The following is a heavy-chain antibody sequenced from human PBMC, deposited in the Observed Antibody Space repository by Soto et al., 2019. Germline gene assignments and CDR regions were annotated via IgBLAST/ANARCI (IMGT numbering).Heavy chain of an antibody. D-gene: IGHD2-2*01. CDR3: ARHGALVPAALYGMDV. CDR2: IDPSDSYT. CDR1: GYSFTSYW. J-gene: IGHJ6*02. V-gene: IGHV5-10-1*01. Sequence: GESLKITCKGSGYSFTSYWISWVRQMPGKGLEWMGRIDPSDSYTNYSPPFQGHVTISADKSISTAYLQWSSLKASDTAMYYCARHGALVPAALYGMDVWGQGTTVTVSS.